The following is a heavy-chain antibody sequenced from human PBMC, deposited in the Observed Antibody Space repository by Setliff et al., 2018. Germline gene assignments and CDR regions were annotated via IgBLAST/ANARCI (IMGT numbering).Heavy chain of an antibody. D-gene: IGHD1-1*01. CDR2: IKSKTDGGTT. J-gene: IGHJ4*02. CDR1: GVTVSDAW. V-gene: IGHV3-15*01. Sequence: PGGSLRLSCAASGVTVSDAWMGWVRQTPGKGLDWVGRIKSKTDGGTTDYAAPVKGRFTISRDDSKNTLYLQMNSLKTEDTAVYYCVNHNPARRALDGTPLDKWGQGVLVTVSS. CDR3: VNHNPARRALDGTPLDK.